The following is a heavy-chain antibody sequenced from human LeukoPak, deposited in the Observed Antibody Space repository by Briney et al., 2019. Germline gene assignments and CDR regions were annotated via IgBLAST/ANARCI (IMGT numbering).Heavy chain of an antibody. J-gene: IGHJ4*02. CDR3: VGCSGGTCSDFDY. Sequence: PGGSLRLSCEASGLTFSNFWMTWLRQAPGKGLEWVANIKQDGSETYYLDPVRGRFTISRDNAKNSMYLQMNSLKAEDTAVYYCVGCSGGTCSDFDYWGRGTLVTVSS. CDR2: IKQDGSET. D-gene: IGHD2-15*01. CDR1: GLTFSNFW. V-gene: IGHV3-7*01.